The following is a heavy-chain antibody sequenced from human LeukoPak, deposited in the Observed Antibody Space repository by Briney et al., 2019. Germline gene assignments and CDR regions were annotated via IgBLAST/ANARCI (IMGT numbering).Heavy chain of an antibody. J-gene: IGHJ4*02. CDR3: AKDRDFGVVIFTLDY. D-gene: IGHD3-3*01. CDR2: ISGSGGST. V-gene: IGHV3-23*01. CDR1: GFTFSSYW. Sequence: PGGSLRLSCAASGFTFSSYWMSWVRQAPGKGLEWVSAISGSGGSTYYADSVKGRFTISRDNSKNTLYLQMNSLRAEDTAVYYCAKDRDFGVVIFTLDYWGQGTLVTVSS.